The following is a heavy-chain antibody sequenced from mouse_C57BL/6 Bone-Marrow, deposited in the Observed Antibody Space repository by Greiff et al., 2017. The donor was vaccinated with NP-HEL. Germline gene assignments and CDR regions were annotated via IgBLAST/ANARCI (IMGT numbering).Heavy chain of an antibody. D-gene: IGHD1-1*01. V-gene: IGHV1-82*01. CDR1: GYAFSSSW. J-gene: IGHJ1*03. CDR3: ARHYYGSSHWYFDG. Sequence: VQLQQSGPELVKPGASVKISCKASGYAFSSSWMNWVKQRPGKGLEWIGRIYPGDGDTNYNGKFKGKATLTADKSSSTAYMQLSSLTSEDSAVYFCARHYYGSSHWYFDGWGTGTTVTVSS. CDR2: IYPGDGDT.